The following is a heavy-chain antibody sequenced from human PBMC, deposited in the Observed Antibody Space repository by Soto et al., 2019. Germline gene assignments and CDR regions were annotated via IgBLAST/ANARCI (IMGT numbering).Heavy chain of an antibody. D-gene: IGHD2-2*01. CDR3: TRDLMDVVPPADDLFDP. J-gene: IGHJ5*02. V-gene: IGHV3-53*01. CDR2: IYTGDTP. Sequence: WGSLRLSCSASLFTVGSSYVSWVRQAPGKGLEWVSVIYTGDTPYYADSVKGRFTISRDNSKNTLYLQMNSLRVEDTAVYYCTRDLMDVVPPADDLFDPWGQGILVTVSS. CDR1: LFTVGSSY.